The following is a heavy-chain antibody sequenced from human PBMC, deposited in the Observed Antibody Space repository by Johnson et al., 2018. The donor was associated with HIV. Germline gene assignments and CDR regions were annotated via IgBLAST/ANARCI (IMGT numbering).Heavy chain of an antibody. CDR2: LGSAGDT. V-gene: IGHV3-13*01. Sequence: VQLVESGGGLVQPGGSLRLSCTASGFTFSSYDMHWVRQAPGKGLECVSALGSAGDTYYPDSVKGRFTISREHATSSFYLQMNSLRAGDTAVYYCARDRGGAAAGDFGAFDIWGQGTMVTVSS. CDR1: GFTFSSYD. J-gene: IGHJ3*02. D-gene: IGHD6-13*01. CDR3: ARDRGGAAAGDFGAFDI.